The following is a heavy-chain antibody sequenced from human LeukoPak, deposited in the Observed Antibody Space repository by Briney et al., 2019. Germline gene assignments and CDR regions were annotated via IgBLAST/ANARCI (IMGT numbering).Heavy chain of an antibody. CDR1: GFTVSDNY. CDR3: ARWVNYGRKGCNFDY. V-gene: IGHV3-66*01. Sequence: AGGSLRLSCAASGFTVSDNYITWVRQGPGKKLEWVSIIYGDGRTFYADSVKGRFTVSRGNSKNTVYLQMNSLRAEDTALYYCARWVNYGRKGCNFDYWGQGAPVTVSS. J-gene: IGHJ4*02. D-gene: IGHD2-8*01. CDR2: IYGDGRT.